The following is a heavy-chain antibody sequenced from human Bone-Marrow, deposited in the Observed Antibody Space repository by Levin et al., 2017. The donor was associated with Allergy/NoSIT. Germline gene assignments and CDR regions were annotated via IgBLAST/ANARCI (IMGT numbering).Heavy chain of an antibody. CDR1: GYTFTNYH. Sequence: ASVKVSCRASGYTFTNYHFHWVRQAPGQGLEWMGKIHVGGDTQYAQKFQGRVTMTRDTSTTTVYMELRSPMSEDTGVYYCARELRESRQVDYWGQGTLVTVSS. CDR2: IHVGGDTQ. J-gene: IGHJ4*02. CDR3: ARELRESRQVDY. V-gene: IGHV1-46*01. D-gene: IGHD3-10*01.